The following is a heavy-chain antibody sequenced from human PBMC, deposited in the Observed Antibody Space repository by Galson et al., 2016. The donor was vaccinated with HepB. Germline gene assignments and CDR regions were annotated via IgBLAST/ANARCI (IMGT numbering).Heavy chain of an antibody. D-gene: IGHD3-9*01. Sequence: SVKVSCKASGYTFETHSISWVRQAPGQGLEWMGRISSDNGDTNSAQKFQDRITMTSDTSTSTAYMELRSLGSHDTAVYYCATVRLNYNILTGYFGLENGLDMWGQGTMVTFSS. CDR1: GYTFETHS. CDR3: ATVRLNYNILTGYFGLENGLDM. CDR2: ISSDNGDT. V-gene: IGHV1-18*04. J-gene: IGHJ3*02.